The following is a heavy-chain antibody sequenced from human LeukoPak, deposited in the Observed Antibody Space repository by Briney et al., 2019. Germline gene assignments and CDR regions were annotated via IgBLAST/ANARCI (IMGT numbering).Heavy chain of an antibody. CDR2: LSDSGTST. CDR1: GFTFSSYA. J-gene: IGHJ4*02. CDR3: AKSHGYSYGFDY. V-gene: IGHV3-23*01. D-gene: IGHD5-18*01. Sequence: GGSLRLSCAGSGFTFSSYAMSWVRQAPGKGLQWVSGLSDSGTSTYYADSVKGRFTISRDNSKNTLYLQMNSLRAEDTAVYYCAKSHGYSYGFDYWGQGTLVTVSS.